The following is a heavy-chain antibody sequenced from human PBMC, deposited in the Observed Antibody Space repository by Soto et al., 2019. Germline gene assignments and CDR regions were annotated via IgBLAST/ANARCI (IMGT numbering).Heavy chain of an antibody. J-gene: IGHJ6*02. Sequence: GASVKVSCKASGYTFTGYYMHWVRQAPGQGLEWMGWINPNSGGTNYAQKFQGRVTMTRDTSISTAYMELSRLRSDDTAVYYCARYPGAAMVTSYYYYGMDVWGQGTTVTVSS. V-gene: IGHV1-2*02. CDR3: ARYPGAAMVTSYYYYGMDV. D-gene: IGHD5-18*01. CDR1: GYTFTGYY. CDR2: INPNSGGT.